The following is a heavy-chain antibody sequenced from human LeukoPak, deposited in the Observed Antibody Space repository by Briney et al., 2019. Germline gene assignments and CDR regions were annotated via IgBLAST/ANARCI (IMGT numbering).Heavy chain of an antibody. D-gene: IGHD3-10*02. V-gene: IGHV3-7*01. CDR1: GFTFSSYW. J-gene: IGHJ6*03. Sequence: GGSLRLSCAASGFTFSSYWMIWVRQAPGKGLEWVANIKQDGSEKYYVDSVKGRFTISRDNAKNSLYLQMNSLRAEDTAVYYCAREVYVRGGLPTYYYYYYMDVWGKGTTVTVSS. CDR2: IKQDGSEK. CDR3: AREVYVRGGLPTYYYYYYMDV.